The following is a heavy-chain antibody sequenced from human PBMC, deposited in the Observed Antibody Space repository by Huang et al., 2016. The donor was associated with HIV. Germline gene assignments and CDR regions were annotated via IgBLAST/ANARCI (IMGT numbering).Heavy chain of an antibody. CDR3: ARHWWLNSYFDF. Sequence: LQLQESGPGLVKPSETLSLTCTVSGASIDSSNYYWGWIRQPPGKGLEWIGSIHYSESPDYNPSLESRVTIALETSRNQVSLELSSVDATETAVYYCARHWWLNSYFDFWGQGALVTVSS. J-gene: IGHJ4*02. V-gene: IGHV4-39*01. CDR1: GASIDSSNYY. D-gene: IGHD2-8*02. CDR2: IHYSESP.